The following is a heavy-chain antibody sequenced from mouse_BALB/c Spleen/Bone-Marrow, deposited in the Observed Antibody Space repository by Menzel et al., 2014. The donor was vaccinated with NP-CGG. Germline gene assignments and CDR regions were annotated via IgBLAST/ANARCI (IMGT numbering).Heavy chain of an antibody. D-gene: IGHD1-1*01. V-gene: IGHV14-3*02. CDR2: IDPANGNT. Sequence: VQLKQSGAELVKLGASVKLSCTASGFNIKDTYMHWVKRRPEQGLEWIGRIDPANGNTKYDPKFQGKATITADTSSNTAYLQLSSLTSEDTAVYYCANYYYGYYFDSWGQGTTLTVSS. CDR3: ANYYYGYYFDS. CDR1: GFNIKDTY. J-gene: IGHJ2*01.